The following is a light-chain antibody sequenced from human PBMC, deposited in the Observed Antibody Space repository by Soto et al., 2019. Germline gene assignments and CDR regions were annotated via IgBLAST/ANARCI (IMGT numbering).Light chain of an antibody. V-gene: IGKV3-20*01. CDR1: QSVSSNY. Sequence: EIVLTQSPGTLSLSPGERATISCRASQSVSSNYLAWYQQKPGQAPRLHIYAASNRASGIPDRFGGSGSGTDFTLTVSRLEPEDFAVYYCQQYGSAPWTFGQGTKVEI. J-gene: IGKJ1*01. CDR2: AAS. CDR3: QQYGSAPWT.